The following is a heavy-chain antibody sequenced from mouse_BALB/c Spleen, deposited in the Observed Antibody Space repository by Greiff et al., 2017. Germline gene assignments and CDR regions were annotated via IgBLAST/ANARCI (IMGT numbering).Heavy chain of an antibody. CDR3: ARDKVTTRAMDY. Sequence: DVQGVESGGGLVKPGGSLKLSCAASGFTFSSYAMSWVRQSPEKRLEWVAEISSGGSYTYYPDTVTGRFTISRDNAKNTLYLEMSSLRSEDTAMYYCARDKVTTRAMDYWGQGTSVTVSS. V-gene: IGHV5-9-4*01. J-gene: IGHJ4*01. CDR1: GFTFSSYA. CDR2: ISSGGSYT. D-gene: IGHD1-1*01.